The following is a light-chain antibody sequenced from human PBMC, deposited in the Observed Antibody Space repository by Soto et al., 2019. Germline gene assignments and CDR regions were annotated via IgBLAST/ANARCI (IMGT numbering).Light chain of an antibody. CDR1: QSISSW. CDR2: KAS. V-gene: IGKV1-5*03. J-gene: IGKJ1*01. Sequence: DIQMTQSPSTLSASVGDRVTITCRASQSISSWLAWYQQKPGKAPKLLIYKASTLQSGVPSRFSGSGSGAEFTRAISSRQPDDFATYYCQQYNDNWTFGQGTKVEIK. CDR3: QQYNDNWT.